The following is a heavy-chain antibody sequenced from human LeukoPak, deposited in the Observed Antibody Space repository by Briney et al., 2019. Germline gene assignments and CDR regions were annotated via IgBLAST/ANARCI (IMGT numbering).Heavy chain of an antibody. CDR3: ARGDPLMYYYYYGMDV. J-gene: IGHJ6*02. V-gene: IGHV1-8*01. CDR2: MNPNSGNT. CDR1: GYTFTSYD. Sequence: AASVKVSCKASGYTFTSYDINWVLQATGQGLEWMGWMNPNSGNTGYAQKFQGRVTMTRNTSISTAYMELSSLRSEDTAVYYCARGDPLMYYYYYGMDVWGQGTTVTVSS. D-gene: IGHD2-8*01.